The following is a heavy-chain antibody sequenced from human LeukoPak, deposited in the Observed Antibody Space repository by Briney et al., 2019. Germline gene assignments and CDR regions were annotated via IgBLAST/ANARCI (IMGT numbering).Heavy chain of an antibody. CDR3: AKLARGVVVPYYDY. J-gene: IGHJ4*02. D-gene: IGHD3-16*02. Sequence: GGSLRLSCAASGFTFTTYAMSWVRQAPGKGLEWVSAVSGSGGSTYYADSVTGRFAISRDNSKNTLYLQMNSLRAEDTALYYCAKLARGVVVPYYDYWGQGTLVTVSS. CDR2: VSGSGGST. CDR1: GFTFTTYA. V-gene: IGHV3-23*01.